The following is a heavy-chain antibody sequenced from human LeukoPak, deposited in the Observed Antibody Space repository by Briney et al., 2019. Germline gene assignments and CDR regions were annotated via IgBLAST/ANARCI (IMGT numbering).Heavy chain of an antibody. CDR2: INPSGGST. CDR3: AREAFKEMTTIASAFDF. CDR1: GYTFTRYY. D-gene: IGHD5-24*01. V-gene: IGHV1-46*01. Sequence: ASVKVSCKTSGYTFTRYYMHWVRQAPGQGLECMGVINPSGGSTRYPQKFQGRVTMTRDTSTSTVYMELSSLRSDDTAVYFCAREAFKEMTTIASAFDFWGQGTLVTVSS. J-gene: IGHJ4*02.